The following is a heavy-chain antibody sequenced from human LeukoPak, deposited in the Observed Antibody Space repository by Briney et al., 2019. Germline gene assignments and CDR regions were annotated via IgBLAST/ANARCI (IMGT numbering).Heavy chain of an antibody. D-gene: IGHD1-7*01. CDR2: IYYSGST. J-gene: IGHJ3*02. V-gene: IGHV4-30-4*08. Sequence: PSETLSLTCTVSGGAISRGDYYWRWIRQPPGKGLEWIGYIYYSGSTYYNPSLKSRVTISADTSKNQFSLKLSSVTAADTAVYYCARLITGTTTAFDIWGQGTMVTVSS. CDR1: GGAISRGDYY. CDR3: ARLITGTTTAFDI.